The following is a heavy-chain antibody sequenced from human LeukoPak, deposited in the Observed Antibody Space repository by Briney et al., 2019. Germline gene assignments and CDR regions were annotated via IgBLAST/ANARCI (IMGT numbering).Heavy chain of an antibody. D-gene: IGHD2-15*01. CDR2: IYTSGST. Sequence: GGSLRLSCAASGFTVSSNYMSWVRQAPRKGLEWVSVIYTSGSTYYADSVKGRFTISRDNSKNTLYLQMNSLRADDTAVYYCARGVVVATTPVWGQGTTVTVSS. J-gene: IGHJ6*02. CDR1: GFTVSSNY. CDR3: ARGVVVATTPV. V-gene: IGHV3-53*01.